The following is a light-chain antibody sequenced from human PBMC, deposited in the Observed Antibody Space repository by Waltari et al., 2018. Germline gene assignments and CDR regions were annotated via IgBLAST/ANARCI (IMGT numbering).Light chain of an antibody. Sequence: QSVLTPPPSAPGNPGQRTTVSCSGRRTDLGSNTVNWYQQLPGTAPKLLIYKNNRRPSGVPDRFSGSKSGTSASLASSGLQSEDEADYFCATWDNGLNGVVFGGGSKVTVL. V-gene: IGLV1-44*01. CDR1: RTDLGSNT. CDR3: ATWDNGLNGVV. J-gene: IGLJ2*01. CDR2: KNN.